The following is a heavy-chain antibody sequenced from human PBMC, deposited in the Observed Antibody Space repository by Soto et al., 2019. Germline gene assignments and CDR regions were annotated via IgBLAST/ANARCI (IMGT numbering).Heavy chain of an antibody. CDR2: MYQSGTT. D-gene: IGHD3-9*01. J-gene: IGHJ4*02. V-gene: IGHV4-38-2*02. CDR3: STDWSIDRYHGGYFDY. CDR1: GFSMRSGYY. Sequence: SEARSFTCAVAGFSMRSGYYWGWIRQHPGQGLEWIGSMYQSGTTYYNPSLKSRVSISVDTSKNQFSLKLSSVTAADTAVYYCSTDWSIDRYHGGYFDYWGQGTLVSISS.